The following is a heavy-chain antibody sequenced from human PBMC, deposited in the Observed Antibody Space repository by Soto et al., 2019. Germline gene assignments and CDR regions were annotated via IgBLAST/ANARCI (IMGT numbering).Heavy chain of an antibody. CDR3: AKQPSMITFGGVIHY. CDR2: ISGSGGST. J-gene: IGHJ4*02. Sequence: SLRLSCAASGFTFSNAWINWVRQAPGKGLEWVSAISGSGGSTYYADSVKGRFTISRDNSKNTLYLQMNSLRAEDTAVYYCAKQPSMITFGGVIHYWGQGTLVTVSS. D-gene: IGHD3-16*02. V-gene: IGHV3-23*01. CDR1: GFTFSNAW.